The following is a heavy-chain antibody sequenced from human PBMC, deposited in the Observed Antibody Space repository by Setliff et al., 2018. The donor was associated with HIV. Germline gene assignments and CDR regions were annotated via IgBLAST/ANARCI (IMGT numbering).Heavy chain of an antibody. CDR2: FVPEHSET. CDR1: GYTLTELS. J-gene: IGHJ1*01. V-gene: IGHV1-24*01. CDR3: ATDPGYSSTWYSESFQH. Sequence: ASVKVSCKVSGYTLTELSIHWVRQAPGKGLEWMGGFVPEHSETIYAQKFQGRVTMTEDTSTDTAFMELSSLRSDDTAMYYCATDPGYSSTWYSESFQHWGQGTVVTVSS. D-gene: IGHD6-13*01.